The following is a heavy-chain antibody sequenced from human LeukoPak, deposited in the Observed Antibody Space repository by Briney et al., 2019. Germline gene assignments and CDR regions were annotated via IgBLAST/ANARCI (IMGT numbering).Heavy chain of an antibody. V-gene: IGHV5-51*01. J-gene: IGHJ3*02. Sequence: GESLKISCKGSGYSFTSYWICWGRQKPGESLEWMGVIYPGDSDTRYSPSFQGQVTISADKSISTAYLQWSSLKASDTAMYYCARPGYSYAQDAFNIWGQGTMVTVSS. CDR1: GYSFTSYW. CDR2: IYPGDSDT. CDR3: ARPGYSYAQDAFNI. D-gene: IGHD5-18*01.